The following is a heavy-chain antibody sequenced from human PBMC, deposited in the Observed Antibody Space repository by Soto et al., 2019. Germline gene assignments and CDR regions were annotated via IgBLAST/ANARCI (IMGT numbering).Heavy chain of an antibody. CDR2: IYNSGST. J-gene: IGHJ6*02. Sequence: SETLSFTCAVSGYSISSGYYWGWTRQPPGKGLEWSGSIYNSGSTYYNPSLKSRVTISVDTSKNQFSLKLSSVTAADTAVYYCAREPGLRSFDWLEWDYYYYGMDVWGQGTTVT. CDR3: AREPGLRSFDWLEWDYYYYGMDV. CDR1: GYSISSGYY. D-gene: IGHD3-9*01. V-gene: IGHV4-38-2*02.